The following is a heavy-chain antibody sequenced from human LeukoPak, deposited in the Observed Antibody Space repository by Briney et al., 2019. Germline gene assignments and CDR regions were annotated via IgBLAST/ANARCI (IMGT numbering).Heavy chain of an antibody. Sequence: GESLKISCKASGYDFTNKWIAWVRQMPGKGLEWMGIIYPGDSDTRYSPSFQGQVTISADKSISTAYLQWSSLKASDTAMYYCASIPDGAELGVFDYWGQGTLVTVSS. CDR1: GYDFTNKW. CDR2: IYPGDSDT. D-gene: IGHD7-27*01. V-gene: IGHV5-51*01. J-gene: IGHJ4*02. CDR3: ASIPDGAELGVFDY.